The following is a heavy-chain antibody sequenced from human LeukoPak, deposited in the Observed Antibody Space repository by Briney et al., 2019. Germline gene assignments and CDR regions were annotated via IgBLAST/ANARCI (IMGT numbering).Heavy chain of an antibody. CDR1: GGSISTYY. J-gene: IGHJ4*02. CDR3: ARGKVVAGTPGQNSWDS. CDR2: IYTTGIT. D-gene: IGHD6-19*01. Sequence: SETLSLTCTVSGGSISTYYWNWIPQPAGKGLEWIGRIYTTGITNYNPSLKSRVSVSVDTSKNQFSLKLSSVTAADTAVYYCARGKVVAGTPGQNSWDSWGQGTLVTVSS. V-gene: IGHV4-4*07.